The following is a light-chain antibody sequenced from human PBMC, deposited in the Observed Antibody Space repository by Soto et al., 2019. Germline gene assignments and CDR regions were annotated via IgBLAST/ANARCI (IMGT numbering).Light chain of an antibody. CDR2: WAS. V-gene: IGKV4-1*01. Sequence: DIVMTQSPDSLAVSLGERATINCKSSQSVLYSSNNKNYLAWYQQKPGQPPKLLIYWASTRESGVPDRFSGSWSGTDFTLTISSLQAEDVAVYYCQQHYSTPQTFGQGTKVEIK. CDR1: QSVLYSSNNKNY. J-gene: IGKJ1*01. CDR3: QQHYSTPQT.